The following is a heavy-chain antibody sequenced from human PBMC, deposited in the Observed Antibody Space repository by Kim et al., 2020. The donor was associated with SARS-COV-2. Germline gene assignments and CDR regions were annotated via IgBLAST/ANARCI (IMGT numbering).Heavy chain of an antibody. V-gene: IGHV4-39*01. CDR3: ASPQTVGPIDF. Sequence: SETLSLTCTVSGGSISSISYYWGWIRQPPGGGLEWIGNIYYSGNAYYNPSLKSRVTISVDTSKNQFSLKLSSVAAADTAVYYCASPQTVGPIDFWGQGTLVTVSS. CDR1: GGSISSISYY. D-gene: IGHD1-26*01. J-gene: IGHJ4*02. CDR2: IYYSGNA.